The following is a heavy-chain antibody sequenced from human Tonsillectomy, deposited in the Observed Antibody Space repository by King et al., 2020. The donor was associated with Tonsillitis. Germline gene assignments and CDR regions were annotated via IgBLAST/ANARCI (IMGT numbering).Heavy chain of an antibody. CDR2: ISYSGGTI. CDR3: ARDRWFGGV. CDR1: GFTFSDHY. J-gene: IGHJ6*02. D-gene: IGHD3-10*01. Sequence: VQLVESGGGLVKPGESLRLSCAASGFTFSDHYMSWIRQAPGKGLEWVSYISYSGGTIYYADTVKGRFTISRDNAKNSLFLQMNSLSAEDTAVYYCARDRWFGGVWGQGTTVTVSS. V-gene: IGHV3-11*01.